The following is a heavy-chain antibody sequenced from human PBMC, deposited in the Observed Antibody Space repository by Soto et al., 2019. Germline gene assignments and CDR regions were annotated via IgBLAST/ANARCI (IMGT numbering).Heavy chain of an antibody. Sequence: PGGSLRLSCAASGFTFSSYGMHWVRQAPGKGLEWVAVIWYDGSNKYYADSVKGRFTISRDNSKNTLYLQMNSLRAEDTAVYYCATDFRPLVGSLVGYFDYWGQGTLVTVSS. D-gene: IGHD1-26*01. V-gene: IGHV3-33*01. CDR2: IWYDGSNK. CDR1: GFTFSSYG. CDR3: ATDFRPLVGSLVGYFDY. J-gene: IGHJ4*02.